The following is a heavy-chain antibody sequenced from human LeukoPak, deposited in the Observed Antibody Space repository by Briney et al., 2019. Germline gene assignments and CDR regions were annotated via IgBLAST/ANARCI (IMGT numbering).Heavy chain of an antibody. CDR2: ISSSSYI. CDR3: ARARLRWERYFDY. D-gene: IGHD4-23*01. CDR1: GFTFSSYS. Sequence: GGSLRLSCAASGFTFSSYSTNWVRQAPGKGLEWVSSISSSSYIYYADSVKGRFTISRDNAKNSLYLQMNSLRAEDTAVYYCARARLRWERYFDYWGQGTLVTVSS. V-gene: IGHV3-21*01. J-gene: IGHJ4*02.